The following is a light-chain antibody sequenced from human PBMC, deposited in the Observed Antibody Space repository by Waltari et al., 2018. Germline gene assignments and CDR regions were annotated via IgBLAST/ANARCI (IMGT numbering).Light chain of an antibody. CDR1: QDIRND. Sequence: DIQMTQSPSSLSASIGDRVTITCRASQDIRNDLGWFQQQPGEAPRRLIYGASTLQTGVPSRFSGSGSGTDFTLTIASLQPEDFATYYCLQHTNYPFTFGGGTKVEIK. CDR2: GAS. V-gene: IGKV1-17*01. J-gene: IGKJ4*01. CDR3: LQHTNYPFT.